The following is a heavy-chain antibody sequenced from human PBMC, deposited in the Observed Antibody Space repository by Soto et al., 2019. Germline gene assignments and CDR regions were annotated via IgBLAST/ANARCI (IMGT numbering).Heavy chain of an antibody. J-gene: IGHJ5*02. CDR2: ISGSGGST. Sequence: PGGSLRLSCAASGFTFSSYAMSWVRQAPGKGLEWVSAISGSGGSTYYADSVKGRFTISRDNSKNTLYLQMNSLRAEDTAVYYCAKGRYSSSRYNWFDPWGQGTLVTVSS. D-gene: IGHD6-13*01. CDR3: AKGRYSSSRYNWFDP. CDR1: GFTFSSYA. V-gene: IGHV3-23*01.